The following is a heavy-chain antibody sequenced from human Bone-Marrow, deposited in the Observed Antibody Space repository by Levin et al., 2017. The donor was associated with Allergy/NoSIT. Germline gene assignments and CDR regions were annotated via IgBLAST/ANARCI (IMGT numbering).Heavy chain of an antibody. CDR1: GGSFSGHW. CDR3: AYWGH. J-gene: IGHJ4*02. V-gene: IGHV4-34*01. D-gene: IGHD3-16*01. Sequence: PSETLSLTCAVSGGSFSGHWWSWIRQPPGKGLEWIGEINHGGSTRYNPSLKSRVSMSLDTSKNHFSLKLASVTAEDTAMYYCAYWGHWGQGPLVTVSS. CDR2: INHGGST.